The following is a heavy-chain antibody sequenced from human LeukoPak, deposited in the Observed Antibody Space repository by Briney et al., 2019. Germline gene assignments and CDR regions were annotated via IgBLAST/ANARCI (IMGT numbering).Heavy chain of an antibody. D-gene: IGHD5-12*01. Sequence: SSETLSLTCTVPGGSMSSGGYCWSWLRQNPGKGLEWIGYIYYSGSTYYNPSLKLRVTISVDTSKNQFSLKLSSVTAADTAVYYCARQNGMATKGFDYWGQGTLVTVSS. CDR3: ARQNGMATKGFDY. CDR1: GGSMSSGGYC. V-gene: IGHV4-31*03. J-gene: IGHJ4*02. CDR2: IYYSGST.